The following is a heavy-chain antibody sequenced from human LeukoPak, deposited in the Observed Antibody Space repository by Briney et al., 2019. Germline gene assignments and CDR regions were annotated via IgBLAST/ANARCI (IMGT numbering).Heavy chain of an antibody. CDR2: INPSGGST. D-gene: IGHD3-22*01. V-gene: IGHV1-46*01. CDR1: GYTFTGYY. Sequence: ASVKVSCKASGYTFTGYYMHWVRQAPGQGLEWMGWINPSGGSTSYAQKFQGRVTMTRDTSTSTVYMELSSLRSEDTAVYYCARDRYYYDSSGYNGEYYYYYGMDVWGQGTTVTVSS. CDR3: ARDRYYYDSSGYNGEYYYYYGMDV. J-gene: IGHJ6*02.